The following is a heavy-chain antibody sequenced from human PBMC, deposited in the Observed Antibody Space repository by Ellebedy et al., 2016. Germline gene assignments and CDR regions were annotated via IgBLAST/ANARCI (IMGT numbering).Heavy chain of an antibody. V-gene: IGHV3-74*01. CDR1: GFTFSSYW. CDR3: VRYARLADY. D-gene: IGHD2-8*01. CDR2: INPDGSIT. J-gene: IGHJ4*02. Sequence: GESLKISXAASGFTFSSYWMHWVRQVPGKGLVWVSHINPDGSITRYGDAVKGRFTISRDNAKNTLYLQMNSLRAEDTAVYYCVRYARLADYWGQGTLVTVSS.